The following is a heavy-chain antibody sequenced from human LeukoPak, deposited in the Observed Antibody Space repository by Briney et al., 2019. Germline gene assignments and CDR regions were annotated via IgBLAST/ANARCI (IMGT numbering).Heavy chain of an antibody. V-gene: IGHV3-66*03. D-gene: IGHD4-23*01. J-gene: IGHJ4*02. Sequence: GGSLRLSCAASGFTVSSNYMSWVRQAPGKGLEWVSVTYSNGRTYYADSVKGRFTISRENSKNRLYLQMNSLRTEDTAVYYCARAEGYGGELDSWGQGTLVTVSS. CDR2: TYSNGRT. CDR1: GFTVSSNY. CDR3: ARAEGYGGELDS.